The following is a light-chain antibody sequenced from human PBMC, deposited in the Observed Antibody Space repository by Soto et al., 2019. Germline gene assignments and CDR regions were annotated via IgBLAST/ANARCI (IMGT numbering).Light chain of an antibody. CDR2: GAS. Sequence: EVVLTQSPGTLSLSPGERATLSCSTSQSVSSRYLAWYQQKPAQAPRLVXYGASSRANGIPDRFSGSGSGTDLTLTIRRLEPEDFAVYYCQQYGSSYTWTFGQGTKVDIK. CDR3: QQYGSSYTWT. CDR1: QSVSSRY. V-gene: IGKV3-20*01. J-gene: IGKJ1*01.